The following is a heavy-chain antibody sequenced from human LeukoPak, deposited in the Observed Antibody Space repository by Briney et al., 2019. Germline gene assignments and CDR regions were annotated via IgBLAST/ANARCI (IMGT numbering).Heavy chain of an antibody. CDR3: AMGSDYYDSSGYYFDY. V-gene: IGHV1-69*04. CDR2: IIPILGIA. CDR1: GGTFSSYA. J-gene: IGHJ4*02. D-gene: IGHD3-22*01. Sequence: SVKVSCKASGGTFSSYAISWVRQAPGQGLEWMGRIIPILGIANYAQKFQGRVTITADKSTSTAYMVLSSLRSEDTAVYYCAMGSDYYDSSGYYFDYWGQGTLVTVSS.